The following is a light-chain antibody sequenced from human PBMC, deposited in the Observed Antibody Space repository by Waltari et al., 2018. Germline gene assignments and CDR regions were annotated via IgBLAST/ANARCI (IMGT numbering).Light chain of an antibody. J-gene: IGLJ1*01. CDR3: QSADSTGTYYV. CDR2: KDE. Sequence: SYELTQPPSVSVSPGQTARITCSGDALPKQYVYWYQQKPGQAPVLFLYKDEERPSGIPEGFSGSSSGTTATLTISGVHAEDEADYYCQSADSTGTYYVFAAGTKVTVL. CDR1: ALPKQY. V-gene: IGLV3-25*03.